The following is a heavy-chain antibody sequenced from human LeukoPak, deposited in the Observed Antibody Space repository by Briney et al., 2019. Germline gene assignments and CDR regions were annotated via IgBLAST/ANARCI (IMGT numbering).Heavy chain of an antibody. Sequence: ASVKVSCKASGYTFTGYYMHWVRQAPGQGLEWMGRINPNSGGTNYAQKFQGRVTMTRDTSISTAYMALSRLRSNDTAVYYCARDRVRYGDFDIWGQGTMVTVSS. CDR3: ARDRVRYGDFDI. J-gene: IGHJ3*02. D-gene: IGHD4/OR15-4a*01. CDR1: GYTFTGYY. CDR2: INPNSGGT. V-gene: IGHV1-2*06.